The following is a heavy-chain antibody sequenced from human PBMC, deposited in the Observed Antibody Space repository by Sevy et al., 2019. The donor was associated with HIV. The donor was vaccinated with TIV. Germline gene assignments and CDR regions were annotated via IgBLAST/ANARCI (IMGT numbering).Heavy chain of an antibody. V-gene: IGHV4-39*01. J-gene: IGHJ3*02. Sequence: SETLSLTCTVSGGSISSSSYYWGWIRQPPGKGLEWIGSFYYSCSTYYNPSLKSRVTISVDTSKNQFSLKLSSVTAADTAVYYCARHAAILAAFDIWGQGTMVTVSS. CDR3: ARHAAILAAFDI. CDR2: FYYSCST. CDR1: GGSISSSSYY. D-gene: IGHD1-26*01.